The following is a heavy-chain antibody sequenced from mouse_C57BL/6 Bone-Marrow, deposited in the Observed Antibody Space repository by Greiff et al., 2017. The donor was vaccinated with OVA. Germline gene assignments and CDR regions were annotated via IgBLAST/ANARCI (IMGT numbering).Heavy chain of an antibody. CDR3: AREGYYGSSPDYYAIDY. V-gene: IGHV1-26*01. D-gene: IGHD1-1*01. CDR1: GYTFTDYY. Sequence: EVQLPQSGPELVKPGASVKISCKASGYTFTDYYLNWVKQSHGKSLEWIGDINPNNGGTSYNQKLQGKATLPVDKSSSTAYMELRSLTSEDSAVYYCAREGYYGSSPDYYAIDYWGQGTSGTVSS. CDR2: INPNNGGT. J-gene: IGHJ4*01.